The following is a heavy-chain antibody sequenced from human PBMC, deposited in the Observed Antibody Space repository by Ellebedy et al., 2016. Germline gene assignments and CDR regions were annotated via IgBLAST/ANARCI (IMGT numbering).Heavy chain of an antibody. D-gene: IGHD6-19*01. V-gene: IGHV4-59*02. CDR3: AKWNGGWYAFEV. CDR2: IYYSGST. CDR1: GGSVSSDY. Sequence: SETLSLTCNVSGGSVSSDYWSWIRQPPGKGLEWIGYIYYSGSTNYNPSLKSRVTISVDTSENQFSLKLSSVTAADTAVYYCAKWNGGWYAFEVWGQGTMVTVSS. J-gene: IGHJ3*01.